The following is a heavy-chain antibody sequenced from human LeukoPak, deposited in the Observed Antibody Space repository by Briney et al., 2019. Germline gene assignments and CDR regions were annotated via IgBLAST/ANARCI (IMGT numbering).Heavy chain of an antibody. J-gene: IGHJ4*02. V-gene: IGHV3-74*01. CDR1: VFTFSSYW. CDR2: INSDGSST. CDR3: ASSASGGTFYY. D-gene: IGHD2-15*01. Sequence: PGGSLRPSCAASVFTFSSYWMYWVRQAPGKGLVCFSRINSDGSSTSYADSVKGRFTVSRDNAKNTLYLQMNSLRAEDTAVYYCASSASGGTFYYWGQGTLVSVSS.